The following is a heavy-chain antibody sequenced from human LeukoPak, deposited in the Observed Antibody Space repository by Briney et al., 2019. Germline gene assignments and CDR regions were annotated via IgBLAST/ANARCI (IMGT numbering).Heavy chain of an antibody. V-gene: IGHV3-48*02. D-gene: IGHD5-24*01. CDR1: GFTFSRFG. Sequence: PGGSLRLSCAASGFTFSRFGMNWVRQAPGKGLEWVSYISSTGSPIYYADSVKGRFTISRDNAKNSLYLQMNSLRDDDTAVYYCARGVDGYNYHWFDPWGQGTLVTVSS. J-gene: IGHJ5*02. CDR2: ISSTGSPI. CDR3: ARGVDGYNYHWFDP.